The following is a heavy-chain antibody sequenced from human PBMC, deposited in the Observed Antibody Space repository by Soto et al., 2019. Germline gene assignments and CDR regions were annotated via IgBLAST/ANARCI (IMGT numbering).Heavy chain of an antibody. V-gene: IGHV1-69*13. CDR1: GGTFSSYA. CDR2: IIPIFGTA. CDR3: ARGERAGTTWRRYYGMDV. D-gene: IGHD1-1*01. J-gene: IGHJ6*02. Sequence: GASVKVSCKASGGTFSSYAISWVRQAPGQGLEWMGGIIPIFGTANYAQKFQGRVTITADESTSTAYMELSSLRSEDTAVYYCARGERAGTTWRRYYGMDVWGQGTTVTVSS.